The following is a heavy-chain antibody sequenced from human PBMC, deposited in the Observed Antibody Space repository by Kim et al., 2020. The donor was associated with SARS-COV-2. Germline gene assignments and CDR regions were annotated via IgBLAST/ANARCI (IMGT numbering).Heavy chain of an antibody. CDR3: AREGNDYGDYVFD. D-gene: IGHD4-17*01. Sequence: YADSVKGRFTISRDNAKNSLYLQMNSLRDEDTAVYYCAREGNDYGDYVFDWGQGTLVTVSS. V-gene: IGHV3-48*02. J-gene: IGHJ4*02.